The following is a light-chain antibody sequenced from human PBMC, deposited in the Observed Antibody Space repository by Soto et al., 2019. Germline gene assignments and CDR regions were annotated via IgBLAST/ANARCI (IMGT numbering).Light chain of an antibody. CDR1: ESVSTN. J-gene: IGKJ1*01. CDR2: GAS. CDR3: QQYGSSGT. Sequence: EIEMTHSPATLSLAPVERVTLSFRASESVSTNLAWYQQKAGQAPRLLIYGASNRATGIPDRFSGSGSGTDFTLTISRLEPEDFAVYYCQQYGSSGTFGQGTKVDIK. V-gene: IGKV3-20*01.